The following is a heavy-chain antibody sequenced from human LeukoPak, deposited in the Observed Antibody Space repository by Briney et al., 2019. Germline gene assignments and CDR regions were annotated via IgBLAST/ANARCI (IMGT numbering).Heavy chain of an antibody. CDR1: GFTFSSYA. V-gene: IGHV3-23*01. D-gene: IGHD1-20*01. CDR2: IGGSGGNI. J-gene: IGHJ4*02. Sequence: GRSLRLSCAASGFTFSSYAMNWVRQAPGKGLEWVSVIGGSGGNIYYADSVKGRFTISRDNSKNTLYLQMNSLRAEDTAVYYCAKANGNWNDRLFDYWGQGTLVTVSS. CDR3: AKANGNWNDRLFDY.